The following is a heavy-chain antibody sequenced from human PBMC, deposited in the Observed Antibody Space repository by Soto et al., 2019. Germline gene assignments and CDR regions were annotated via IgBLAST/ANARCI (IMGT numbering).Heavy chain of an antibody. V-gene: IGHV1-69*13. CDR1: GGTFSSYA. CDR2: IIPIFGTA. Sequence: SVKVSCKASGGTFSSYAISWVRQAPGQGLEWMGGIIPIFGTANYAQKFQGRVTITADESTSTAYMELSSLRSEDTAVYYCAGHVVVVVAATDYYYGMDVWGQGTTVTVSS. CDR3: AGHVVVVVAATDYYYGMDV. D-gene: IGHD2-15*01. J-gene: IGHJ6*02.